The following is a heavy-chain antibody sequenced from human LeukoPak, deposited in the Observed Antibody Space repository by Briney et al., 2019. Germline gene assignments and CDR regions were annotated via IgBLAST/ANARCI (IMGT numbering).Heavy chain of an antibody. CDR1: GDSITNGFHY. D-gene: IGHD3-16*01. J-gene: IGHJ3*01. CDR2: VYYTGTT. Sequence: SETLSLICSVSGDSITNGFHYWDWVRQSPQRGLEGVGSVYYTGTTYFHPSLEGRVTISIDTSQNLFSLNLTSVTAADTATYFCARLATKMLALGAFDFWSQGTVVTVSS. V-gene: IGHV4-39*02. CDR3: ARLATKMLALGAFDF.